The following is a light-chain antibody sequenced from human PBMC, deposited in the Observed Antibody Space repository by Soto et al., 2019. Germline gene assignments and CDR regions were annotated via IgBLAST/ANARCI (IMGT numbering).Light chain of an antibody. CDR1: QNINNY. Sequence: DIQMTQSPSSLSASIGDRVTITCRASQNINNYLNWYQQKPGRAPNLLIYDASRLQSGVPSRFSGSGGGTDFTLSISSVQPEDFATYFCQQSYMDPITFGQGTRLEI. V-gene: IGKV1-39*01. CDR2: DAS. CDR3: QQSYMDPIT. J-gene: IGKJ5*01.